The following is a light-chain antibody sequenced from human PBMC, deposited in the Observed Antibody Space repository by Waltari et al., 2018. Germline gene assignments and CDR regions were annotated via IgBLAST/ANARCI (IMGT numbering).Light chain of an antibody. CDR2: AAS. CDR3: QQSYRTPYT. CDR1: QNINRY. J-gene: IGKJ2*01. Sequence: DIQMTQFPSSLSASVGARVTITCRASQNINRYLNWYQQKPGKALKLRICAASTLQSGVPSRFSGSGSGTDFTLTISSLQPEDSASYYCQQSYRTPYTFGQGTKVEV. V-gene: IGKV1-39*01.